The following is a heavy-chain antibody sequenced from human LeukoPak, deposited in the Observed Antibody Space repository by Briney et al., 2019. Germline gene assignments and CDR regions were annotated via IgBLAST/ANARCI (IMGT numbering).Heavy chain of an antibody. CDR2: IYYSGST. CDR1: GGSISSYY. CDR3: ARDRGGYGDYVYWYFDL. D-gene: IGHD4-17*01. Sequence: PSETLSLTCTASGGSISSYYWSWIRQPPGKGLEWIGYIYYSGSTNYNPSLKSRVTISVDTSKNQFSLKLSSVTAADTAVYYCARDRGGYGDYVYWYFDLWGRGTLVTVSS. V-gene: IGHV4-59*01. J-gene: IGHJ2*01.